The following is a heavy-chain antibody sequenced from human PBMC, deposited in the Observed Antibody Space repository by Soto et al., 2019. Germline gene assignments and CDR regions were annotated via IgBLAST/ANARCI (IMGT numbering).Heavy chain of an antibody. CDR3: ASPSTTTGDDY. V-gene: IGHV4-61*01. CDR2: IYYSGST. Sequence: QVQLQESGPGLVKPSETLSLTCTVSGGSVSSGSYYWSWIRQPPGKGLEWIGYIYYSGSTNYNPSLKSRVTISVDTSKNQFSLKLSSVTAADTAVYYCASPSTTTGDDYWGQGTLVTVSS. CDR1: GGSVSSGSYY. J-gene: IGHJ4*02. D-gene: IGHD7-27*01.